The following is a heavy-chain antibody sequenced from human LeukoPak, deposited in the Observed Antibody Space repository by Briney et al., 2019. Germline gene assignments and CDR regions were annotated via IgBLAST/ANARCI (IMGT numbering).Heavy chain of an antibody. J-gene: IGHJ4*02. D-gene: IGHD3-22*01. CDR1: GGSISSGSYY. Sequence: SQTLSLTCTVSGGSISSGSYYRRWIRQPAGKGLEWIGRIYSSGSTNYNPSLKSRVTISVDTSKNQLSLKLSSVTAADTAVYYCARGGTPGWYYDSRSPLYFDYWGQGTLVTVSS. V-gene: IGHV4-61*02. CDR3: ARGGTPGWYYDSRSPLYFDY. CDR2: IYSSGST.